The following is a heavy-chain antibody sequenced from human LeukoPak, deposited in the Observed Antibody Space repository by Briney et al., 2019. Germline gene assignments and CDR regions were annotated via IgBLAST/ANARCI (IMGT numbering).Heavy chain of an antibody. Sequence: GGSLRLSCAASGFTFDDYGMSWVRQGPGKGLEWVSVFYAGGSTYYADSVKGRFTISRDNSKNTLYVQMNSLRAEDTAVYYCVRDQEAATFDYWGQGTLVTVSS. D-gene: IGHD2-15*01. J-gene: IGHJ4*02. CDR2: FYAGGST. CDR3: VRDQEAATFDY. V-gene: IGHV3-66*01. CDR1: GFTFDDYG.